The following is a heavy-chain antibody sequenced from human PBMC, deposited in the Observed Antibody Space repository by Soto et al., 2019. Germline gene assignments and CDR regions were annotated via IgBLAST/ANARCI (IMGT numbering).Heavy chain of an antibody. CDR2: ISYDGSNK. CDR3: ASGYQLPRGYIDY. D-gene: IGHD2-2*01. CDR1: GFTFSSYA. Sequence: GGSLRLSCAASGFTFSSYAMHWVRQAPGKGLEWVAVISYDGSNKYYADSVKGRFTISRDNSKNTLYLQMNSLRAEDTAVYYCASGYQLPRGYIDYWGQGTLVTVSS. V-gene: IGHV3-30-3*01. J-gene: IGHJ4*02.